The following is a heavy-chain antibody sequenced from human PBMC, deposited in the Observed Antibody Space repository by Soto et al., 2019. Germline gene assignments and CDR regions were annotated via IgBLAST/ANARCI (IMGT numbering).Heavy chain of an antibody. V-gene: IGHV4-39*02. Sequence: QLQLQESGPGLVKPSETLSLTCTVSGGSISSSSYYWGWIRQPPGKGLEWIGSIYYSGSTYYNPSLKSRVTISVDTSKNQFSLKLSSVTAADTAVYYCARDPSGSGTYYFLYYYYMDVWGKGTTVTVS. D-gene: IGHD3-10*01. CDR3: ARDPSGSGTYYFLYYYYMDV. CDR2: IYYSGST. CDR1: GGSISSSSYY. J-gene: IGHJ6*03.